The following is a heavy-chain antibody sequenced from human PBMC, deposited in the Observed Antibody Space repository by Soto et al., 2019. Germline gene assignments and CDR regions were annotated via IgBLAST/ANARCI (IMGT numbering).Heavy chain of an antibody. CDR1: GFTFDDYG. CDR2: ISWNSGSI. J-gene: IGHJ4*02. D-gene: IGHD6-19*01. CDR3: AESNNTGWFHFDS. V-gene: IGHV3-9*01. Sequence: PGGSLRLSCAASGFTFDDYGMHWVRQGPGKGLEWVSGISWNSGSIGYAEFVKGRFTISRDNAKKSLYLQMNSLRAEDTALYFCAESNNTGWFHFDSWGQGILVTVSS.